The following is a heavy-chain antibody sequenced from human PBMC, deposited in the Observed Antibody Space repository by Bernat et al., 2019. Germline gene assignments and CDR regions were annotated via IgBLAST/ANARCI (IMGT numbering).Heavy chain of an antibody. J-gene: IGHJ4*02. CDR1: GFTFGDYA. V-gene: IGHV3-49*04. D-gene: IGHD2-15*01. CDR3: TRDGVVVVAATTDY. CDR2: LRSNAYGGTT. Sequence: EVQLVESGGGLVQPGRSLRLSCTASGFTFGDYAMSWVRQAPGKGLEWVGFLRSNAYGGTTEYAVSVKGRFTISRDDSKSIAYLQMNSLKTEDTAVYYCTRDGVVVVAATTDYWGQGTLVTVSS.